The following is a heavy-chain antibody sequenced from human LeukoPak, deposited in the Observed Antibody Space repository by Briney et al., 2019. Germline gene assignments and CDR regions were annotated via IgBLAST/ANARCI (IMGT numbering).Heavy chain of an antibody. Sequence: GGSLRLSCAASGFTFSRYWMTWVRQAPGKGLEWVATIKEDGSGKYYVDSVKGRFTISRDNAKSSMYLQMNSLRVEDTAVYYCARGRAGNYYNHNDYWGQGTLVTVSS. CDR2: IKEDGSGK. D-gene: IGHD3-10*01. J-gene: IGHJ4*01. V-gene: IGHV3-7*04. CDR1: GFTFSRYW. CDR3: ARGRAGNYYNHNDY.